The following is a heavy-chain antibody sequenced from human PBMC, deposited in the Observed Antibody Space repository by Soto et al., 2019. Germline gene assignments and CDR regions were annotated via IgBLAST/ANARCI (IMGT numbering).Heavy chain of an antibody. CDR1: GFTFSDYY. CDR2: ISSSGSTI. CDR3: ARQYYDFWSGYESEDYYHYYGMDV. V-gene: IGHV3-11*01. J-gene: IGHJ6*02. D-gene: IGHD3-3*01. Sequence: GWSLRLSCAASGFTFSDYYMSWIRQAPGKGLEWVSYISSSGSTIYYADSVKGRFTISRDNAKNSLYLQMNSLRAEDTAVYYCARQYYDFWSGYESEDYYHYYGMDVWGQGTTVTVAS.